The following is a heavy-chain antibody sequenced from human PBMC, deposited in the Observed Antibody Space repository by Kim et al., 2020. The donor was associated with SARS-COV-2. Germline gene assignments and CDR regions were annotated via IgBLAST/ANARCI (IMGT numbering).Heavy chain of an antibody. CDR2: ISSSSSYI. J-gene: IGHJ6*02. V-gene: IGHV3-21*01. Sequence: GGSLRLSCAASGFTFSSYSMNWVRQAPGKGLEWVSSISSSSSYIYYADSVKGRFTISRDNAKNSLYLQMNSLRAEDTAVYYCARDFEAYYYGSGSYPADYGMDVWGQGTTVTVSS. CDR3: ARDFEAYYYGSGSYPADYGMDV. D-gene: IGHD3-10*01. CDR1: GFTFSSYS.